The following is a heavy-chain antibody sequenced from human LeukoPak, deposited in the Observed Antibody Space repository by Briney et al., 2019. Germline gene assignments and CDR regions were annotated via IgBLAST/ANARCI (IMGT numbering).Heavy chain of an antibody. D-gene: IGHD6-13*01. Sequence: GGSLRLSCAASGFTFSRYGMHWVRQAPGKGLEWVAVIWYDGSNKYYADSVKGRFTISRDNPKNTLYLHMNSLRADDTAVYYCARETAADGKPYDYWGQGTLVTVSS. J-gene: IGHJ4*02. V-gene: IGHV3-33*01. CDR2: IWYDGSNK. CDR3: ARETAADGKPYDY. CDR1: GFTFSRYG.